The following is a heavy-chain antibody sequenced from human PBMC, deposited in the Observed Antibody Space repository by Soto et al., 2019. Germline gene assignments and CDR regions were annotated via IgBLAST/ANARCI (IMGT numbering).Heavy chain of an antibody. CDR2: IYYSGTT. V-gene: IGHV4-31*03. D-gene: IGHD2-21*01. CDR1: GGSISSGGYY. J-gene: IGHJ6*02. Sequence: QVQLQESGPGLVKPSQTLSLTCTVSGGSISSGGYYWYWIRQHPGKGLEWIGYIYYSGTTYYNPSLKSRVTISVDTSKNQFSLKLSSVAAADTAVYYCAASCVACGGFNYYCMDFWGQGTTVTVSS. CDR3: AASCVACGGFNYYCMDF.